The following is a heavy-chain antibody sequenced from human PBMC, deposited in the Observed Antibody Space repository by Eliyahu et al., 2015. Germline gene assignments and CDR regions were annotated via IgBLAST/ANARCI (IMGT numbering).Heavy chain of an antibody. CDR2: ISYDGSNK. CDR1: GFPFSSYA. V-gene: IGHV3-30*01. J-gene: IGHJ4*02. CDR3: ARESRVVAAPFDY. Sequence: QVQLVESGGGVVQPGRSLXXSCAASGFPFSSYAMHWVRQAPGKGLEWVAVISYDGSNKYYADSVKGRFTISRDNSKNTLYLQMNSLRAEDTAVYYCARESRVVAAPFDYWGQGTLVTVSS. D-gene: IGHD2-15*01.